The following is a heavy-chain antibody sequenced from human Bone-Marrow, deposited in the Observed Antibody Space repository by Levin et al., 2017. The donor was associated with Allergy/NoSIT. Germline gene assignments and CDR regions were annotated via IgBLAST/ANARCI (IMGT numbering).Heavy chain of an antibody. Sequence: GGSLRLSCTASGFSFINYAMSWVRQAPGKGLEWVSAITGTGRSTYYTDSVKGRFTISRDNSKNTLYLQMNSLRDDDRAIYYCARGGEAIFMDVWGQGTTVTVSS. CDR3: ARGGEAIFMDV. V-gene: IGHV3-23*01. J-gene: IGHJ6*02. CDR2: ITGTGRST. CDR1: GFSFINYA. D-gene: IGHD3-16*01.